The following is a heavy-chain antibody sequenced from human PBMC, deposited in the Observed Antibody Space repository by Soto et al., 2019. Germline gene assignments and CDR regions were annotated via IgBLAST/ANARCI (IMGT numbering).Heavy chain of an antibody. V-gene: IGHV4-59*08. D-gene: IGHD6-19*01. Sequence: KPSETLSLTCTVSGGSISSYYWSWIRQPPGKGLEWIGYIYYSGSTNYNPSLKSRVTISVDTSKNQFSLKLSSVNATDTAVYYCVSINACGWYCFDYWGQGIPVTVSS. CDR2: IYYSGST. CDR3: VSINACGWYCFDY. J-gene: IGHJ4*02. CDR1: GGSISSYY.